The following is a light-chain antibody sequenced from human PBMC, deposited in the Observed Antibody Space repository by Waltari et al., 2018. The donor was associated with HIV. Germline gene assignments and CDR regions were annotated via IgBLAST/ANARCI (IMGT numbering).Light chain of an antibody. CDR1: SDDVVSYNY. J-gene: IGLJ3*02. CDR3: SSYVGSSTSWL. CDR2: DVT. V-gene: IGLV2-14*03. Sequence: QSALTQPASVSGSPGQSIVISCPGTSDDVVSYNYVPWYQQHPGKFPKLVIYDVTSRPSGVSNRFSGSKSGNTASLTISGLRADDEADYYCSSYVGSSTSWLFGGGTKLTV.